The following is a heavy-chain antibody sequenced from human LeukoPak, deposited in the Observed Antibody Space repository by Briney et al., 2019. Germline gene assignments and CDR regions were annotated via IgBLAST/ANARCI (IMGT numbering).Heavy chain of an antibody. J-gene: IGHJ3*02. CDR3: AGFFYDNSGDAFDI. CDR1: GGSFTFTSHA. Sequence: GASVKVSCKASGGSFTFTSHAISWVRQAPGQGLEWVGGLIPIYGSANYAQKFQGRVTITSDESTRTVYMELSSLGPEDSAVYYCAGFFYDNSGDAFDIWGQGTMVTVSS. V-gene: IGHV1-69*01. D-gene: IGHD3-22*01. CDR2: LIPIYGSA.